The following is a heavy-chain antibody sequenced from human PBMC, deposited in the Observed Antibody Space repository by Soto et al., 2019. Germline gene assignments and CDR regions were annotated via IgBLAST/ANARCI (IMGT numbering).Heavy chain of an antibody. CDR1: GDSVSNNGAA. CDR3: ARDPPDFNSGFDY. D-gene: IGHD1-26*01. J-gene: IGHJ4*02. Sequence: SQTLSLTCAISGDSVSNNGAAWNWIRQSPSRGLEWLGRTYYGSQWHYDYATSVRSRITINPDTSKNQFSLQLNSVTPEDTAVYYCARDPPDFNSGFDYWGQGTLVTVSS. CDR2: TYYGSQWHY. V-gene: IGHV6-1*01.